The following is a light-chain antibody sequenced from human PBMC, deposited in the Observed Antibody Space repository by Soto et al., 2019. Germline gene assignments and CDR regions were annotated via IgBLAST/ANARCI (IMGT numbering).Light chain of an antibody. Sequence: DIQMTQSPSSLSASVGDRVSINCRASQGISNYLAWYQQKPGKPPKLMIYAASNLPSGVPSRFSGSGSGTDFTLTISSLQPEDVASYYCQKYNSAPATFGGGTKVEIK. CDR1: QGISNY. CDR3: QKYNSAPAT. CDR2: AAS. V-gene: IGKV1-27*01. J-gene: IGKJ4*01.